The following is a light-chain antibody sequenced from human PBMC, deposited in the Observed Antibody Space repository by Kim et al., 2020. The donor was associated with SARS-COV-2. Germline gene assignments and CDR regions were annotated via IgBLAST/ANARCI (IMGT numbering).Light chain of an antibody. J-gene: IGKJ4*01. V-gene: IGKV1-27*01. Sequence: ASVGDRVTITCRASQGISNYLAWYQQKPGKVPKLLIYAASTLQSGVPSRFSGSGSGTDFTLTISSLQPEDVATYYCQKYNSAPPFGGGTKVDIK. CDR2: AAS. CDR1: QGISNY. CDR3: QKYNSAPP.